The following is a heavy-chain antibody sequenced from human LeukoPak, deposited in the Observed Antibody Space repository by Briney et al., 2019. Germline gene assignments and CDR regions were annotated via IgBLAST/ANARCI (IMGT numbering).Heavy chain of an antibody. D-gene: IGHD3-3*01. CDR1: GFTFSSYW. V-gene: IGHV3-74*01. Sequence: GGSLRLSCAASGFTFSSYWMHWVRQAPGKGLVWVSRISPDGSTTGHTDSVKGRFTTSRDNAKNTLFLQMNSLRAEDTVVYYCTRDFDFSSAVWGQGTLVTVSS. CDR3: TRDFDFSSAV. CDR2: ISPDGSTT. J-gene: IGHJ4*02.